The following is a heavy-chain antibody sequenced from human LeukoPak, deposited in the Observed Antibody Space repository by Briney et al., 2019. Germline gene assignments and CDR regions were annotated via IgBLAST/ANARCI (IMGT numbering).Heavy chain of an antibody. CDR2: IRYDGSNR. Sequence: AGGSLRLSFAASGFTFSSYGMHWVRQAPGKGLEWVAFIRYDGSNRYYADSVKGRFTISRDNSKNTLYLQMNSLRAEDTAVYYCAKDQASGWPPRGFDYWGQGTLVTVSS. D-gene: IGHD6-19*01. CDR3: AKDQASGWPPRGFDY. J-gene: IGHJ4*02. CDR1: GFTFSSYG. V-gene: IGHV3-30*02.